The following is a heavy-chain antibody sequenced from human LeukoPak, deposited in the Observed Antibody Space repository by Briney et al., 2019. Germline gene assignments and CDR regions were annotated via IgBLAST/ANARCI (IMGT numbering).Heavy chain of an antibody. V-gene: IGHV1-3*01. J-gene: IGHJ4*02. D-gene: IGHD6-19*01. CDR2: INGGNGNT. CDR3: ARRTGWFSDY. Sequence: ASVKVSCKASGYTFTSYAIHWVRQAPGQSLEWMGWINGGNGNTQYSQRFQDRVTFTRDTSATSAYMDLSSLRSEDTAVYYCARRTGWFSDYWGQGTLVTVSS. CDR1: GYTFTSYA.